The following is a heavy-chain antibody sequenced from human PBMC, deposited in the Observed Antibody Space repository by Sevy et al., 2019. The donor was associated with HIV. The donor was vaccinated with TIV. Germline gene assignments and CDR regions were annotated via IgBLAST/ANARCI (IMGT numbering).Heavy chain of an antibody. CDR2: LSFGGGGI. CDR3: AREGCTKPHDY. V-gene: IGHV3-23*01. D-gene: IGHD2-8*01. CDR1: GFTFSKYS. Sequence: GGSLRLSCAASGFTFSKYSLSWVRQPPGKGLEWVSPLSFGGGGINYADSVKGRFTISRDNSKSSVYLQMNNLRPEDTAVYYCAREGCTKPHDYWGQGTLVTVSS. J-gene: IGHJ4*02.